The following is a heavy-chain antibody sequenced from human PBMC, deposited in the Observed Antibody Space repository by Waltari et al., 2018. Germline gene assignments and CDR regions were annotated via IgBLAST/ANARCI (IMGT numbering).Heavy chain of an antibody. D-gene: IGHD7-27*01. J-gene: IGHJ6*03. Sequence: EVQLVESGGGLVQPGGSLRLSCAASGFTFSSYAMSWVRQAPGKGLEWVSAISGSGGSTYYADSVKGRFTISRDNSKNTLYLQMNSLRAEDTAVYYCAKDSEDTGEGYYYMDVWGKGTTVTVSS. CDR1: GFTFSSYA. CDR3: AKDSEDTGEGYYYMDV. V-gene: IGHV3-23*04. CDR2: ISGSGGST.